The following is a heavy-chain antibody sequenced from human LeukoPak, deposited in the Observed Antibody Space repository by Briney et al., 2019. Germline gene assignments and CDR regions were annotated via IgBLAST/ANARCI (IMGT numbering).Heavy chain of an antibody. CDR1: GGSFSRYY. J-gene: IGHJ1*01. CDR3: ARGRPYSSSWFPYQH. CDR2: INHSGST. Sequence: SDTLSLPCAVYGGSFSRYYWRCMRDPPGQGLELIGEINHSGSTNYNPSLKSRVTISVDTSKNQFSLKLSSVTAADTAVYYCARGRPYSSSWFPYQHWGQGTLVTVSS. D-gene: IGHD6-13*01. V-gene: IGHV4-34*01.